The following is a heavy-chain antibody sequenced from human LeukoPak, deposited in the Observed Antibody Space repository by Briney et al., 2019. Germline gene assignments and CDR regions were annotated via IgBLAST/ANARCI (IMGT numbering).Heavy chain of an antibody. D-gene: IGHD3-3*01. CDR1: GFTFSSYG. CDR2: IYYDGSNK. CDR3: ARPSYDFWSGYSDTFDY. J-gene: IGHJ4*02. V-gene: IGHV3-30*19. Sequence: PGGSLRLSCAASGFTFSSYGMHWVRQAPGKGLEWVAFIYYDGSNKYYADSVKGRFTISRDNSKNTLYLQMNSLRAEDTAVYYCARPSYDFWSGYSDTFDYWGQGTLVTVSS.